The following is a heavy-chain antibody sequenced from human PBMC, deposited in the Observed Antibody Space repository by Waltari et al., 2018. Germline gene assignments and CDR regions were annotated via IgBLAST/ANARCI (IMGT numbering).Heavy chain of an antibody. Sequence: VQLVQSGAEVKKPGESLKISCKGSGYTFTSYDINWVRQATGQGLEWMGWMNPNSGNTGYAQKFQGRVTITRNTSISTAYMELSSLRSEDTAVYYCARRLSGYRNWFDPWGQGTLVTVSS. CDR1: GYTFTSYD. CDR2: MNPNSGNT. V-gene: IGHV1-8*03. D-gene: IGHD3-22*01. CDR3: ARRLSGYRNWFDP. J-gene: IGHJ5*02.